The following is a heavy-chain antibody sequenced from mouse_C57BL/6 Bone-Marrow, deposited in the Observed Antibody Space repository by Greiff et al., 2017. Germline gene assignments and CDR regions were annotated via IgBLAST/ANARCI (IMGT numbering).Heavy chain of an antibody. D-gene: IGHD2-4*01. CDR3: ARAYDYDSYAMDY. CDR1: GYTFTSYW. CDR2: IDPSDSYT. V-gene: IGHV1-50*01. Sequence: QVQLQQPGAELVKPGASVKLSCKASGYTFTSYWMQWVKQRPGQGLEWIGEIDPSDSYTNYNQKFKGKATLTVDTSSSTAYMQLSILTSEDSAVYYCARAYDYDSYAMDYWGQGTSVTVSS. J-gene: IGHJ4*01.